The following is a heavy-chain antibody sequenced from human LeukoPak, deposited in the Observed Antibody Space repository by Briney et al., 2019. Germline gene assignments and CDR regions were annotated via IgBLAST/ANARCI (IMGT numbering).Heavy chain of an antibody. J-gene: IGHJ4*02. CDR2: IYTSGST. CDR3: ARGEYGSGSYHIDY. Sequence: PSETLSLTCTVSGDSISSFYWSWIRQPAGKGLEWIGRIYTSGSTNYNPSLKSRVTMSVDTSKNQFSLKLSSVTAADTAVYYCARGEYGSGSYHIDYWGQGTLVTVSS. CDR1: GDSISSFY. V-gene: IGHV4-4*07. D-gene: IGHD3-10*01.